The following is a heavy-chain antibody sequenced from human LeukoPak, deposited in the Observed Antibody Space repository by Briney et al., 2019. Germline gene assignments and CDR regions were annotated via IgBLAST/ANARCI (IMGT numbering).Heavy chain of an antibody. Sequence: VKVPCKASGGTFSSYAISWVRQAPGQGLEWMGWISAYNGNTNYAQKLQGRVTMTTDTSTSTAYMELRSLRSDDTAVYYCARAAYYYDSSGYLSSLDAFDIWGQGTMVTVSS. J-gene: IGHJ3*02. D-gene: IGHD3-22*01. CDR3: ARAAYYYDSSGYLSSLDAFDI. V-gene: IGHV1-18*01. CDR1: GGTFSSYA. CDR2: ISAYNGNT.